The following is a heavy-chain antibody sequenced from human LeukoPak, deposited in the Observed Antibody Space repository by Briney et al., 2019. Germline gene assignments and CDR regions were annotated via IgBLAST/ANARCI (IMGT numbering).Heavy chain of an antibody. Sequence: GGSLRLSCAASGFTFSSYWMSWVRQAPGKGLEWVANIKQDGSEKYYVDSVKGRFTISRDNAKNSLYLQMNSLRAEDTAVYYCARAAVLYGDWWFDPWGQGTLVTVSS. CDR1: GFTFSSYW. D-gene: IGHD4-17*01. V-gene: IGHV3-7*01. J-gene: IGHJ5*02. CDR2: IKQDGSEK. CDR3: ARAAVLYGDWWFDP.